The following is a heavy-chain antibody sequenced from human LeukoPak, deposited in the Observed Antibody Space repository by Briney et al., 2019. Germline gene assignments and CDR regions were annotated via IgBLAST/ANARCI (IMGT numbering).Heavy chain of an antibody. Sequence: ASVKVSCKASGYSFTTYGISWVRQAPGQGLEWMGWISGNSGRTDYSPKLQDRVTMTTDTSTSTAYMELRSLTSADTGTYYCARVVSACGDPLEYDYWGQGTLVTVSS. CDR1: GYSFTTYG. J-gene: IGHJ4*02. D-gene: IGHD2-21*02. CDR3: ARVVSACGDPLEYDY. CDR2: ISGNSGRT. V-gene: IGHV1-18*01.